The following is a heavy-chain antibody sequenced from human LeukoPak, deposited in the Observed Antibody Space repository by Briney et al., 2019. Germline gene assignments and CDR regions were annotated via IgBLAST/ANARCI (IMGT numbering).Heavy chain of an antibody. CDR2: VNPNPSGGST. Sequence: ASVKVSCKASGYTFTSYYMHWVRQAPGQGLEWVAIVNPNPSGGSTSYAQKFQGRVTMTRDTSISTAYMELSRLRSDDTAVYYCARVEDRSSSWYDHDAFDIWGQGTMVTVSS. V-gene: IGHV1-46*01. CDR1: GYTFTSYY. CDR3: ARVEDRSSSWYDHDAFDI. J-gene: IGHJ3*02. D-gene: IGHD6-13*01.